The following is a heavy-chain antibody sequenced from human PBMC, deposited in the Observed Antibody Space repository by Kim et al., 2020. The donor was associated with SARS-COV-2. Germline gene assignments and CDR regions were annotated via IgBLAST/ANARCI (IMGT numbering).Heavy chain of an antibody. CDR3: ARSPGIAVAGPWFDP. Sequence: GGSLRLSCAASGFTFGDYGMSWVRQAPGKGLEWVSCINWNGCSTGYADSVKGRFTISRDNAKNSLYLQMNSLRAEDTALYYCARSPGIAVAGPWFDPWGQGTLGTVSS. V-gene: IGHV3-20*04. CDR2: INWNGCST. J-gene: IGHJ5*02. D-gene: IGHD6-19*01. CDR1: GFTFGDYG.